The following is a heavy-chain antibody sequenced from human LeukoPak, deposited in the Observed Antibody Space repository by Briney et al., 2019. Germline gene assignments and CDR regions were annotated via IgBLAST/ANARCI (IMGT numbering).Heavy chain of an antibody. D-gene: IGHD3-10*01. CDR3: ARVGNSGAFDI. CDR2: ISATGGTT. Sequence: GGTLRLSCAASGFTFSNYGMSWVRQAPGKGLEWVSSISATGGTTYYADSVKGRFTISRDNSKNTLYLQMGSLRAGDMAVYYCARVGNSGAFDIWGQETMVTVSS. CDR1: GFTFSNYG. V-gene: IGHV3-23*01. J-gene: IGHJ3*02.